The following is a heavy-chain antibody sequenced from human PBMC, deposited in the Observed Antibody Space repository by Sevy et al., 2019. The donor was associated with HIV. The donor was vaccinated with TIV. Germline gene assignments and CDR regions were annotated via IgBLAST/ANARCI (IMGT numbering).Heavy chain of an antibody. CDR2: IYSGGST. D-gene: IGHD4-17*01. CDR1: GFTFSSYA. J-gene: IGHJ6*02. Sequence: GGSRRLSCAASGFTFSSYAMSWVRQAPGKGLEWVSVIYSGGSTYYADSVKDRFSISRDNSKNTLYLQISSLRAEDTAVYYCARDSPMTTVVTVGYYGMDVWGQGTTVTVSS. V-gene: IGHV3-66*01. CDR3: ARDSPMTTVVTVGYYGMDV.